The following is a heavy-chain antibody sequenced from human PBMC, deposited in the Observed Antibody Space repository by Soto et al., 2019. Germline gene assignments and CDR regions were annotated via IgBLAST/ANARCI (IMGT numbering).Heavy chain of an antibody. D-gene: IGHD6-13*01. CDR1: GFSLSTSGVG. CDR3: AHSRSIAAAGDFDY. J-gene: IGHJ4*02. Sequence: QITLKGSGPTLVKPTQTLTLTCTFSGFSLSTSGVGVGWIRQPPGKALEWLALIYWDDDKRYSPSLKSRLTIAKDTSKNQVVLTMTNMDPVDTATYYCAHSRSIAAAGDFDYWGQGTLVTVSS. V-gene: IGHV2-5*02. CDR2: IYWDDDK.